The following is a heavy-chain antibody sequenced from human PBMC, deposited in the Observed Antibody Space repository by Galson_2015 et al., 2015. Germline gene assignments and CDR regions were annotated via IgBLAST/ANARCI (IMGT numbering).Heavy chain of an antibody. J-gene: IGHJ6*02. CDR3: ARDLGGAGDSTIYSYYGMDV. D-gene: IGHD3-16*01. Sequence: YADSVKGRFTISRDNSKNTFYLQMNSLRAEDTAVYYCARDLGGAGDSTIYSYYGMDVWGQGTTVTVSS. V-gene: IGHV3-33*01.